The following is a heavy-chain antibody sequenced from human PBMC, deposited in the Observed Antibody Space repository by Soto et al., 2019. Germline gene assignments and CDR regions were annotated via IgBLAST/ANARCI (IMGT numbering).Heavy chain of an antibody. Sequence: QVQLVQSGAEVKKPGSSVKVSCKASGGTFSSYAISWVRQAPGQGLEWLGGIIPLFGTANYAQKFQGRVTITADESTSTAYMELSSLRSEDTAVYYCARVSSGYDFEYWGQGTLVTVSS. CDR2: IIPLFGTA. CDR3: ARVSSGYDFEY. CDR1: GGTFSSYA. J-gene: IGHJ4*02. D-gene: IGHD5-12*01. V-gene: IGHV1-69*01.